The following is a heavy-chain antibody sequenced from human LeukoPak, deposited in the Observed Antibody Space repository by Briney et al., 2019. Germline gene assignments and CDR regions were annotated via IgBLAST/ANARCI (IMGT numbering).Heavy chain of an antibody. CDR3: ARVGSSGWWSYYYYYMDV. Sequence: ASVKVSCKASGYTFTSYGISWVRQAPGQGLEWMGWISAYNGNTNYAQKLQGRVTMTRNTSISTAYMELSSLRSEDTAVYYCARVGSSGWWSYYYYYMDVWGKGTTVTISS. V-gene: IGHV1-18*01. D-gene: IGHD6-19*01. CDR2: ISAYNGNT. CDR1: GYTFTSYG. J-gene: IGHJ6*03.